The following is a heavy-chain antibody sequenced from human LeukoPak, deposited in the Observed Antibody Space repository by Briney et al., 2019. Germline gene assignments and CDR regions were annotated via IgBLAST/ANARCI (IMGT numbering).Heavy chain of an antibody. J-gene: IGHJ4*02. CDR3: ARVISVGATYFDY. Sequence: GGSMRLSCAASGFTFSSYAMHWVRQAPGKGLEWVAVISYDGSNKYYADSVKGRFTISRDNSKNTLYLQMNSLRAEDTAVYYCARVISVGATYFDYWGQGTLVTVSS. CDR1: GFTFSSYA. CDR2: ISYDGSNK. D-gene: IGHD1-26*01. V-gene: IGHV3-30-3*01.